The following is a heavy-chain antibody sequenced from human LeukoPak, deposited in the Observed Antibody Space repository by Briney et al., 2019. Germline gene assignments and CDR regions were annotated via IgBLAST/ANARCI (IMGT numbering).Heavy chain of an antibody. V-gene: IGHV3-74*01. CDR1: GFTFSSNW. D-gene: IGHD6-19*01. CDR2: INSDGGST. J-gene: IGHJ4*02. Sequence: PGGSLRLSCAASGFTFSSNWIHWVRQAPGKGLVWVSRINSDGGSTSYADSVKGRFTISRDNAKNTVYLQMNSLRAEDTAVYYCARVLYNSGWYPPDYWGQGTLVTVSS. CDR3: ARVLYNSGWYPPDY.